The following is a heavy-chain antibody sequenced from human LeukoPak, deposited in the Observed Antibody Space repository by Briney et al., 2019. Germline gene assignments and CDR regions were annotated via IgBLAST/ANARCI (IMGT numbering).Heavy chain of an antibody. CDR3: ASSSSWYAFEI. V-gene: IGHV3-74*01. CDR2: INSDGSST. Sequence: GGSLRLSCAASGFTFSNYGMHWVRQAPGKGLVWVSRINSDGSSTSYADSVKGRFTISRDNAKNTLYLQMNSLRAEDTAVYYCASSSSWYAFEIWGQGTMVTVSS. D-gene: IGHD6-13*01. J-gene: IGHJ3*02. CDR1: GFTFSNYG.